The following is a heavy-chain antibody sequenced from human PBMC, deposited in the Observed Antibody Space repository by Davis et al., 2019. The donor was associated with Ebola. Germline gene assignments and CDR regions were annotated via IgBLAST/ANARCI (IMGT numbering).Heavy chain of an antibody. J-gene: IGHJ4*02. CDR3: AKGLTMVQGYFDY. V-gene: IGHV3-23*01. CDR1: GFTFRSYW. Sequence: GGPLRLPCAASGFTFRSYWMSWLRQAPGKGLEWVSAISDSGGSTYYADSVKGRFTISRDNSKNTLYLQMNSLRAEDTAVYYCAKGLTMVQGYFDYWGQGTLVTVSS. CDR2: ISDSGGST. D-gene: IGHD3-10*01.